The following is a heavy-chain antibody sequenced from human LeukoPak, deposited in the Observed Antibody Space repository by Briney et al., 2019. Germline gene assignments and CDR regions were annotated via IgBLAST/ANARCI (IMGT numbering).Heavy chain of an antibody. Sequence: SETLSLTCTVSGYSISSGYYWGWIRQPPGKGLEWIGSFYHSESASYNPSLKNRVTISVDTSKNQFSLKLSSVTAVDTAVYHCARHRGPAAGRFDPWGEGTLVTVSS. CDR2: FYHSESA. D-gene: IGHD6-13*01. CDR1: GYSISSGYY. V-gene: IGHV4-38-2*02. J-gene: IGHJ5*02. CDR3: ARHRGPAAGRFDP.